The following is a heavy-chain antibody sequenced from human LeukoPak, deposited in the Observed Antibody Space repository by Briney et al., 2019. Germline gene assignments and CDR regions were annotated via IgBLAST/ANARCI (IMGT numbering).Heavy chain of an antibody. V-gene: IGHV4-59*12. J-gene: IGHJ4*02. CDR1: GGSISSYY. CDR2: IYYSGST. CDR3: ARARGPVVPAL. D-gene: IGHD4-23*01. Sequence: SETLSLTCTVSGGSISSYYWSWIRQPPGKGLEWIGYIYYSGSTNYNPSLKSRVTISVDTSKNQFSLKLSSVTAADTAVYYCARARGPVVPALWGQGTLVTVSS.